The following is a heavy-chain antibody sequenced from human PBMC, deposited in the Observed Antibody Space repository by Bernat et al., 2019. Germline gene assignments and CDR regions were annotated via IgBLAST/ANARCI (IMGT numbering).Heavy chain of an antibody. CDR2: ISGNGGST. CDR1: GFTFSTSA. Sequence: VQLVESGGGLVQPGGSLRLSCAASGFTFSTSAMHWVRQAPGKRLEYVSVISGNGGSTYYANSVKGRFTISRDNFKNTLYLQMNSLRAEDTAVYYCARDNGDYDAFDIWGQGTMVTVSS. J-gene: IGHJ3*02. D-gene: IGHD4-17*01. V-gene: IGHV3-64*01. CDR3: ARDNGDYDAFDI.